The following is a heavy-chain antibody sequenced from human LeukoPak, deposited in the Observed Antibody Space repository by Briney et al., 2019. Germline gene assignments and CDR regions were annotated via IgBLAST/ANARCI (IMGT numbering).Heavy chain of an antibody. V-gene: IGHV3-11*04. CDR1: GSIFSDYY. CDR3: ARAKFDSSRYYYRGFDI. Sequence: GGSLRLSCAASGSIFSDYYMGWIRQAPGRGLVWVSYISDNGINIYYTDSVKGRFTMSRDNAKKSLYLQMNSLRAEDTAVYYCARAKFDSSRYYYRGFDIWGQGTMVTVSS. D-gene: IGHD3-22*01. J-gene: IGHJ3*02. CDR2: ISDNGINI.